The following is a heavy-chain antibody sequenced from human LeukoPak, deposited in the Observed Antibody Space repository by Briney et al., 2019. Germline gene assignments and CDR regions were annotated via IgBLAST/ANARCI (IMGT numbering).Heavy chain of an antibody. V-gene: IGHV3-30*07. Sequence: PGRSLRLSCAASGFTFSSYAMHWVRQAPGKGLEWVAVISYDGSNKYYADSVKGRFTISRDNAKNSLYLQMNSLRAEDTAVYYCARGFRSATRPPALDYWGQGTLVTVSS. J-gene: IGHJ4*02. CDR1: GFTFSSYA. CDR2: ISYDGSNK. D-gene: IGHD2-15*01. CDR3: ARGFRSATRPPALDY.